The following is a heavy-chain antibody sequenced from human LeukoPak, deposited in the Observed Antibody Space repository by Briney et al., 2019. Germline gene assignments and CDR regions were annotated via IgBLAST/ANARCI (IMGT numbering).Heavy chain of an antibody. CDR2: IYYSGST. V-gene: IGHV4-39*07. CDR3: ARGRSLGSSAYYYYYMDV. CDR1: GGSISSSSYY. Sequence: SETLSLTCTVSGGSISSSSYYWGWIRQPPGKGLEWIGSIYYSGSTYYNPSLKSRVTISVDTSKNQFSLKLSSVTAADTAVYYCARGRSLGSSAYYYYYMDVWGKGTTVTVSS. D-gene: IGHD6-6*01. J-gene: IGHJ6*03.